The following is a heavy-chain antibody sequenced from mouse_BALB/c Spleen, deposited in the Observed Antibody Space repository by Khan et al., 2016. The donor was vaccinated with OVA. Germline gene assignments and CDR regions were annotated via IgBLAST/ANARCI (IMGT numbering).Heavy chain of an antibody. CDR3: ARLAYYYDSEGFAY. CDR1: GFTFSTYG. Sequence: VQLKESGGDLVKPGGSLKLSCAASGFTFSTYGMSWVRQTPDKRLEWVATVSTGGGYTYYPDSVKGRFTISRDNAKNPLYLQMSSLKSEDTAMFYCARLAYYYDSEGFAYWGQGTLVTVSA. V-gene: IGHV5-6*01. D-gene: IGHD1-1*01. CDR2: VSTGGGYT. J-gene: IGHJ3*01.